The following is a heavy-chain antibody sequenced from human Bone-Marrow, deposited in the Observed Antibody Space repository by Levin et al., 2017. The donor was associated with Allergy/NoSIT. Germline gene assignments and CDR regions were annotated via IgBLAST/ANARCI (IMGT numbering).Heavy chain of an antibody. D-gene: IGHD3-10*01. CDR1: GFIFSNYA. CDR2: ISHDKTNT. J-gene: IGHJ4*02. Sequence: GESLKISCAASGFIFSNYAMHWVRQAPGKGLEWVAIISHDKTNTFYIDSVKGRFTISRDNSRNTLFLQMNSLTTEDTAVYYCARDHMIRGALDYWGQGTLVTVSS. V-gene: IGHV3-30-3*01. CDR3: ARDHMIRGALDY.